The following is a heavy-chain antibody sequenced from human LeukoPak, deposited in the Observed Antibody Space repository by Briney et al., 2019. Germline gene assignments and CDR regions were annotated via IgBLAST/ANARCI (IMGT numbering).Heavy chain of an antibody. D-gene: IGHD3-10*01. J-gene: IGHJ5*02. CDR2: ISYEGGTQ. CDR3: AKEGTPQVSTWYDL. CDR1: GVTLSPYG. V-gene: IGHV3-30*18. Sequence: QPGVSLRLPCAASGVTLSPYGMHWVRQAPGKGLEWVAVISYEGGTQHYADSVKGRFIISRDNPRNTLYLQMNILRTEDTAVYYCAKEGTPQVSTWYDLWGQGTQVIVSS.